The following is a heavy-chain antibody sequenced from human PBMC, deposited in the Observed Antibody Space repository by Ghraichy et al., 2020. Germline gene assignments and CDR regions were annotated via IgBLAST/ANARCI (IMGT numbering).Heavy chain of an antibody. J-gene: IGHJ4*02. CDR3: ARGAARDQGIDY. D-gene: IGHD6-25*01. V-gene: IGHV3-30*04. Sequence: GGSLRLSCAASGFTFSSYAMHWVRQAPGKGLEWVAVISYDGSNKYYADSVKGRFTISRDNSKNTLYLQMNSLRAEDTAVYYCARGAARDQGIDYWGQGTLVTVSS. CDR1: GFTFSSYA. CDR2: ISYDGSNK.